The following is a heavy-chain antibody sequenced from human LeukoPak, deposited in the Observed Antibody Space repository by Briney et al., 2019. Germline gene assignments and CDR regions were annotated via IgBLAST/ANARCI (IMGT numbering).Heavy chain of an antibody. CDR2: IYYGGST. D-gene: IGHD1-1*01. CDR1: GGSISNYY. CDR3: AISGGTSGNFDY. J-gene: IGHJ4*02. Sequence: SETLSLTCTVSGGSISNYYWSWIRQPPGKGLEWIGYIYYGGSTYYNPSLKSRVTISVDTSKNQFSLRLSSVTAADTAVYYCAISGGTSGNFDYWGQGTLVTVSS. V-gene: IGHV4-30-4*01.